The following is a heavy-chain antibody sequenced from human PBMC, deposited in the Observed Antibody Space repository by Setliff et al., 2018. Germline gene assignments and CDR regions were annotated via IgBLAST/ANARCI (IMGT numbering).Heavy chain of an antibody. V-gene: IGHV4-39*07. CDR1: GFTVSSNY. CDR3: ARTLYDYDILTGPGYYFDY. J-gene: IGHJ4*02. D-gene: IGHD3-9*01. CDR2: IYYSGST. Sequence: ESLKISCAASGFTVSSNYMSWVRQPPGKGLEWIGSIYYSGSTYYNPSLKSRVTISVDTSKNQFSLKLSSVTAADTAVYYCARTLYDYDILTGPGYYFDYWGQGTLVTVSS.